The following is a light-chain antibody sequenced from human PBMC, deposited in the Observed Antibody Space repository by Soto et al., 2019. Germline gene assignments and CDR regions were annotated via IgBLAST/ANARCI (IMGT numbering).Light chain of an antibody. CDR2: EVD. J-gene: IGLJ2*01. CDR3: CSYAGSNTLI. V-gene: IGLV2-23*02. CDR1: SDDIGSYNL. Sequence: QRVLTQPASRTGFPGQWITITSTGASDDIGSYNLVSWYQQHPGNAPKLILYEVDKRPSGVSYRFSASKSGNTAFLTISGLQADDEALYHCCSYAGSNTLIFGGGTKVTVL.